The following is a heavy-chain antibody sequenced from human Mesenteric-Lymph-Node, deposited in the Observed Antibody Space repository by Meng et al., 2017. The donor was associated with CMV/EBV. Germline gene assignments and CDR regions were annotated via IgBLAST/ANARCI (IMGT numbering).Heavy chain of an antibody. CDR2: INHSGST. CDR3: ARGSSYDILTGYFDY. CDR1: GGSFSGYY. J-gene: IGHJ4*02. D-gene: IGHD3-9*01. V-gene: IGHV4-34*01. Sequence: QVPLPQVGAGLLKPSETLSVTCAVYGGSFSGYYWNWIRQSPEKGLEWIGEINHSGSTTYNPSFTSRIIISVDTSTNQISLNMSSVTAADTAVYYCARGSSYDILTGYFDYWGQGALVTVSS.